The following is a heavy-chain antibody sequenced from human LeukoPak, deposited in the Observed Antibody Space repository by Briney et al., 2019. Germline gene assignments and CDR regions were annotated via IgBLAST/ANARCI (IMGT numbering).Heavy chain of an antibody. Sequence: GGSLRLSCAASGFTFSSYAMSWVRQAPGKGLEWVSAISGSGGTTYYADSVKGRFTISRDNSKNTLYLQMNSLRAEDTAVYYCAKDPAIFGVVISIWGQGTMVTVSS. CDR3: AKDPAIFGVVISI. CDR2: ISGSGGTT. J-gene: IGHJ3*02. CDR1: GFTFSSYA. V-gene: IGHV3-23*01. D-gene: IGHD3-3*01.